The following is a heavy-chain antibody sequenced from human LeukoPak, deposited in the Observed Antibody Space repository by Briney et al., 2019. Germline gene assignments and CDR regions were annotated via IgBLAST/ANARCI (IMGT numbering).Heavy chain of an antibody. Sequence: PGGSLRLSCAASGFTFSSYAMSWVRQAPGKGLDWVSAISGSGGSTYYAASVTGRFTISRDNSKNTLYLQMNSLRAEDTAVYYCARDPDDYGDYSYFDYWGQGTLVTVSS. V-gene: IGHV3-23*01. D-gene: IGHD4-17*01. J-gene: IGHJ4*02. CDR2: ISGSGGST. CDR3: ARDPDDYGDYSYFDY. CDR1: GFTFSSYA.